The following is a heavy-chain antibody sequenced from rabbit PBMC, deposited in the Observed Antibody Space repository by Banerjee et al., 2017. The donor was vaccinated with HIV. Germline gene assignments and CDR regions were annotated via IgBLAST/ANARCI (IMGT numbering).Heavy chain of an antibody. Sequence: QEQLVESGGGMVQPEGSLKLSCTASGLSFSNKAVMCWVRQAPGKGLEWIACINAVTGKAFYANWAKGRFTFSKTSSTTVTLQVTSLTAADTATYFCARDLTSVIGWNFGWRGPGTLVTVS. CDR3: ARDLTSVIGWNFGW. D-gene: IGHD1-1*01. V-gene: IGHV1S45*01. J-gene: IGHJ2*01. CDR1: GLSFSNKAV. CDR2: INAVTGKA.